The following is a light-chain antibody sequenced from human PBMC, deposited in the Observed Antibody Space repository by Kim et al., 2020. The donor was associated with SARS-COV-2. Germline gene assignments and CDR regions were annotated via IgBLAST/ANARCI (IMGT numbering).Light chain of an antibody. J-gene: IGKJ4*01. Sequence: EIVLTQSPGTLSLSPGERATLSCRASQSFSSNYLAWYQQKLGQAPRLLIYGTTGRATGVPDRFSGSGSGTDFTLTISRLEPEDSAVYFCQQYGSPLLTFGGGTKLEIK. CDR1: QSFSSNY. CDR3: QQYGSPLLT. CDR2: GTT. V-gene: IGKV3-20*01.